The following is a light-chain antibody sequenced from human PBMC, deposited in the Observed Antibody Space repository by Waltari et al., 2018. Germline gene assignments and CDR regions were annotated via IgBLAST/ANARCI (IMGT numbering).Light chain of an antibody. Sequence: DIVMTQSPLSLPVTPGEPASIPCRSSQSLLYSNGYNYLDWYLQKPGQSPQLLIYFGSSRASGVPDRFSGSVSGTDFTLKISRVEAEDVGVYYCMQALQTPFTFGPGTTVEIK. CDR3: MQALQTPFT. CDR2: FGS. CDR1: QSLLYSNGYNY. J-gene: IGKJ3*01. V-gene: IGKV2-28*01.